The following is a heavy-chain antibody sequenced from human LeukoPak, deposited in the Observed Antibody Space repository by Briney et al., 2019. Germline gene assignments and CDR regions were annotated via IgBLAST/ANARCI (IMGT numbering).Heavy chain of an antibody. J-gene: IGHJ6*02. D-gene: IGHD3-3*01. V-gene: IGHV3-30-3*01. CDR3: SRDLFHRADFLSGYSHYYYYGMDV. CDR2: ISYDGSNK. CDR1: GFTFSSYA. Sequence: PGGSLRLSCAASGFTFSSYAMHWVRQAPGKGLEWVAVISYDGSNKYYADSVKGRFTISRDNSKNTLYLQMNSLRAEDTAVYYWSRDLFHRADFLSGYSHYYYYGMDVWGQGTTVTVSS.